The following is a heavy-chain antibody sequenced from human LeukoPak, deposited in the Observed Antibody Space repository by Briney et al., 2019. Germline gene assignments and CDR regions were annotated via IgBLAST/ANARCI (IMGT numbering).Heavy chain of an antibody. CDR1: GGSISSGSYY. Sequence: PSETLSLTCAVSGGSISSGSYYWSWIRQPAGKGLEWIGRIYTWGSTNYNPSLKSRVTISVDTSKNQFSLNMSSVTAADTAVYYCARGKGYYYDSSGYSHRSAYWYFDLWGRGTLVTVSS. D-gene: IGHD3-22*01. CDR3: ARGKGYYYDSSGYSHRSAYWYFDL. CDR2: IYTWGST. V-gene: IGHV4-61*02. J-gene: IGHJ2*01.